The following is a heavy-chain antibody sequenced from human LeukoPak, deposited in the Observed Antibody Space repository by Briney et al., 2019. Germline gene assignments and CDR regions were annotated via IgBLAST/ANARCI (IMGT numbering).Heavy chain of an antibody. CDR3: ARGKGDLSMIVMIVTAVEFYFDS. V-gene: IGHV4-34*01. J-gene: IGHJ4*02. Sequence: SETLSLTCAVFGGSLSDHDWSWIRQPPGNGLEWIGEINHRGATNYNPSLKSRVTLSLDTSKNQVSLKLNSLTAADTAVYYCARGKGDLSMIVMIVTAVEFYFDSWGPGTPVTVSS. CDR1: GGSLSDHD. CDR2: INHRGAT. D-gene: IGHD3-22*01.